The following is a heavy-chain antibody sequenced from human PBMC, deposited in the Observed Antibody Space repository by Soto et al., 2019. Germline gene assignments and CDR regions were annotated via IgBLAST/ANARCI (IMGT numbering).Heavy chain of an antibody. CDR1: GFTFSSYG. CDR3: ARAPGITGTPTAHNGTDV. CDR2: IWYDGSNK. J-gene: IGHJ6*04. V-gene: IGHV3-33*01. Sequence: QVQLVESGGGVVQPGRSLRLSCAASGFTFSSYGMHWVRQAPGKGLEWVAVIWYDGSNKYYADSVKGRFTISRDNSKNPLYRKINTLRPENTAVYSCARAPGITGTPTAHNGTDVWGKGTTVTVPS. D-gene: IGHD1-7*01.